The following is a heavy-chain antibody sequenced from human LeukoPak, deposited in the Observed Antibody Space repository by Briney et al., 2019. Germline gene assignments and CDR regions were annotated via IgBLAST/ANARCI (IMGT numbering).Heavy chain of an antibody. CDR1: GFTFSNAW. J-gene: IGHJ6*03. CDR3: ARDSSYGDYVSLYYYYMDV. CDR2: IKQDGSEK. D-gene: IGHD4-17*01. V-gene: IGHV3-7*01. Sequence: GGSLRLSCAASGFTFSNAWMSWVRQAPGKGLEWVANIKQDGSEKYYVDSVKGRFTISRDNAKNSLYLQMNSLRAEDTAVYYCARDSSYGDYVSLYYYYMDVWGKGTTVTISS.